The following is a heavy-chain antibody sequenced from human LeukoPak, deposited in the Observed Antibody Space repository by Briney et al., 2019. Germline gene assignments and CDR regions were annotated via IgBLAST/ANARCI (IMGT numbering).Heavy chain of an antibody. CDR2: IRSKRNNYAT. J-gene: IGHJ3*02. CDR1: GFTFSGSI. V-gene: IGHV3-73*01. Sequence: GGSLKLSCAASGFTFSGSIMHWVRQAAGKGLEWVGRIRSKRNNYATAYAASVKGRFTISRDDSKKTAYLHMDSLKTEDTALYYCSRLEDSSPIEVALDIWGQGTVVTVSS. CDR3: SRLEDSSPIEVALDI. D-gene: IGHD6-13*01.